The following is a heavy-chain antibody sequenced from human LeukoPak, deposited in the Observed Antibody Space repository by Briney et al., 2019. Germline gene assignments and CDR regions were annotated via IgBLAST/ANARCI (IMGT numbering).Heavy chain of an antibody. CDR1: GGSISSYY. Sequence: PSETLSLTCTVSGGSISSYYWSWIRQPPGKGLEWIGYIYTSGSTNYNPSLKSRVTISVDTSKNQFSLKLSSVTAADTAVYYCARGVPAAPIDYWGRGTLVTVSS. D-gene: IGHD2-2*01. V-gene: IGHV4-4*09. J-gene: IGHJ4*02. CDR2: IYTSGST. CDR3: ARGVPAAPIDY.